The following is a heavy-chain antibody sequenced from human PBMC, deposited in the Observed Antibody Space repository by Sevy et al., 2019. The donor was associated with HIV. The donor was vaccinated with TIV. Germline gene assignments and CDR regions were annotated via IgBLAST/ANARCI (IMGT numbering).Heavy chain of an antibody. J-gene: IGHJ4*02. D-gene: IGHD3-22*01. CDR2: MNPNSGGT. CDR1: GYTFAAYY. CDR3: ARMADYYDSSGYYPLKF. V-gene: IGHV1-2*02. Sequence: ASLKVSCKASGYTFAAYYIHWVRQAPGQGLEWMGWMNPNSGGTYFAKKFQDSVTLTTDTSVNTAYMELRSLRFDDTAVYYCARMADYYDSSGYYPLKFWGQGTLVTVSS.